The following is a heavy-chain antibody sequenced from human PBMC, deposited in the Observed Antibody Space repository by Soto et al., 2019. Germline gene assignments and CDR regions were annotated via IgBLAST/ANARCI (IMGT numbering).Heavy chain of an antibody. CDR1: DGSISSSSYY. Sequence: PSETLSLTCTVSDGSISSSSYYWGWIRQPPGKGLEWIGSIYYSGSTYYNPSLKSRVTISVDTSKNQFSLKLSSVTAADTAVYYCARPLNLNSYGPGWFDPWGQGTLVTVSS. CDR3: ARPLNLNSYGPGWFDP. D-gene: IGHD5-18*01. J-gene: IGHJ5*02. V-gene: IGHV4-39*01. CDR2: IYYSGST.